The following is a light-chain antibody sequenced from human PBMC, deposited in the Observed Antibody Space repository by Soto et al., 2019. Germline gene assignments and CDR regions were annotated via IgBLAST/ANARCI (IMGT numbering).Light chain of an antibody. V-gene: IGKV3-20*01. CDR1: QSISSSY. CDR2: AAS. Sequence: EIVLTQSPGTLSLSPGEGATLSCRASQSISSSYLAWYQQKPGQAPRLLIYAASSRATGIPDRFSGSGSGTHFTLTISRLEPEDFAVYYCQLYGSSHMFSFGQGTKLEIK. CDR3: QLYGSSHMFS. J-gene: IGKJ2*01.